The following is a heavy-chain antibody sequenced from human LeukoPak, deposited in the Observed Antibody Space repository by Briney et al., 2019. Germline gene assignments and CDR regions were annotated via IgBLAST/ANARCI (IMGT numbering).Heavy chain of an antibody. D-gene: IGHD4-17*01. Sequence: SGGSLRLSCAASGFTFSSYAMSWVRQAPGKGLEWVSAISGSGGSTYYADSVKGRFTISRDNSKNTLYLQMNSLRPEDTSIYYCARGDYGDHFWGQGTLVTVSS. CDR2: ISGSGGST. CDR3: ARGDYGDHF. CDR1: GFTFSSYA. V-gene: IGHV3-23*01. J-gene: IGHJ4*02.